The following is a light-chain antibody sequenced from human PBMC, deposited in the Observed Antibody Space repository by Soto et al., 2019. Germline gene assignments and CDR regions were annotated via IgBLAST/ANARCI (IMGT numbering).Light chain of an antibody. J-gene: IGKJ4*01. CDR3: LQDYNYPHT. V-gene: IGKV1-6*01. Sequence: AIQMTQSPSSLSASVGDRVTITCRASQDIRNDLDWYQQKPGKAPKLLIYAASTLQSGVPSRFSGSGSGTDFTLTINSLQPEDFATYYCLQDYNYPHTFGGGSKVEIK. CDR2: AAS. CDR1: QDIRND.